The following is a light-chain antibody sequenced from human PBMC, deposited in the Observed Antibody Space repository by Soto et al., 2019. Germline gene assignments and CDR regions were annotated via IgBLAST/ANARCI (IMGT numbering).Light chain of an antibody. V-gene: IGKV3-11*01. CDR1: QSASSSY. J-gene: IGKJ4*01. CDR2: AAS. Sequence: EIVLTQSPGTLSLSPGERATLSCRASQSASSSYLAWYQQKPGQAPRLLIYAASHRATGIPTRFSGSGAGTDFTLTISSLEPEDFAVYYCQQRRDWPPSLTVGVGTKVDIK. CDR3: QQRRDWPPSLT.